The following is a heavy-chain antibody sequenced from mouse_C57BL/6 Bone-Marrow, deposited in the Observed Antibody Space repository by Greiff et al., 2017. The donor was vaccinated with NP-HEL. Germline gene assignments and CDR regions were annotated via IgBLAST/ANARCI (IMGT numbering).Heavy chain of an antibody. CDR3: ARVGYYFYWYFDV. J-gene: IGHJ1*03. CDR2: INPYNGGT. CDR1: GYTFTDYY. V-gene: IGHV1-19*01. D-gene: IGHD2-3*01. Sequence: VQLQQSGPVLVKPGASVKMSCKASGYTFTDYYMNWVKPSHGKSLEWIGVINPYNGGTSYNQKFKGKATLTVDKSSSTAYMELNSLTSEDSAVYYCARVGYYFYWYFDVWGTGTTVTVSS.